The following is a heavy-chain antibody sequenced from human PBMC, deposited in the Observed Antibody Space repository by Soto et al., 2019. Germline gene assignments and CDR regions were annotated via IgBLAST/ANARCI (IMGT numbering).Heavy chain of an antibody. Sequence: GGSLRLSCAASGFTFSSYGMHWVRQAPGKGLEWVAVIWYDGSNKYYADSVKGRFTISRDNSKNTLYLQMNSLRAEDTAVYYCARERPGSAAAGTDGMDVWGQGT. D-gene: IGHD6-13*01. CDR1: GFTFSSYG. CDR2: IWYDGSNK. CDR3: ARERPGSAAAGTDGMDV. J-gene: IGHJ6*02. V-gene: IGHV3-33*01.